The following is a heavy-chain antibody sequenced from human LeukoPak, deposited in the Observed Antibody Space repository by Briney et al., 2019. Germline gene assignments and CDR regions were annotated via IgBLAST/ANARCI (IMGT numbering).Heavy chain of an antibody. D-gene: IGHD3-10*01. Sequence: GESLRISCKGSGYTFTNYWIGWVRQMPGKGLEWMGIIYPGDSDTTYSPSFQGQVTISADKSISTAYLQWSRLKAPDTAMYYCARRLGRGSRGYYDMDVWGQGTTVTVSS. CDR3: ARRLGRGSRGYYDMDV. V-gene: IGHV5-51*01. CDR2: IYPGDSDT. J-gene: IGHJ6*02. CDR1: GYTFTNYW.